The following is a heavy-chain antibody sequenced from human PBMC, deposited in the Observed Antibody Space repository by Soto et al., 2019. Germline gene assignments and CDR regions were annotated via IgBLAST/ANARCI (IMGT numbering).Heavy chain of an antibody. V-gene: IGHV4-59*01. CDR3: ARLQYTVVTPIDM. CDR2: IHNSGNT. CDR1: SGSIRTSY. D-gene: IGHD2-21*02. Sequence: SETLSLTCTVPSGSIRTSYWTWIRQFPGKRLEWIAHIHNSGNTNSNPSLKSRVTISMDTSKNQISLRLTSVTAADTAMYYCARLQYTVVTPIDMWGQGTMVTVSS. J-gene: IGHJ3*02.